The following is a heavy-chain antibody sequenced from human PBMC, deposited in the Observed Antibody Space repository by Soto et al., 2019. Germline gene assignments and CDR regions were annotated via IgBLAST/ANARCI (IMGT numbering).Heavy chain of an antibody. Sequence: PGGSLRFSCAASGFTFSSYWMSWVRQAPGKGLEWVANIKQDGSEKYYVDSVKGRFTISRDNAKNSLYLQMNSLRAEDTAVYYCARGHYDFWSGYYYWGQGTLVTVS. J-gene: IGHJ4*02. V-gene: IGHV3-7*03. D-gene: IGHD3-3*01. CDR1: GFTFSSYW. CDR3: ARGHYDFWSGYYY. CDR2: IKQDGSEK.